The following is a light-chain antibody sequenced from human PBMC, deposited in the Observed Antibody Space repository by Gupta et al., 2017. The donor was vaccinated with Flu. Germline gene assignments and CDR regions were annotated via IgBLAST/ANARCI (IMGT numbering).Light chain of an antibody. CDR2: WAS. CDR1: QSVLSTTNNKNY. Sequence: LDERATINCKSSQSVLSTTNNKNYLAWYQQKPGQPPKLLIYWASTRESGVPVRFSGSGSGTDFTLTISSLQAEDVAVYYCQQYYWAPQLTFGGGTKVEIK. V-gene: IGKV4-1*01. J-gene: IGKJ4*01. CDR3: QQYYWAPQLT.